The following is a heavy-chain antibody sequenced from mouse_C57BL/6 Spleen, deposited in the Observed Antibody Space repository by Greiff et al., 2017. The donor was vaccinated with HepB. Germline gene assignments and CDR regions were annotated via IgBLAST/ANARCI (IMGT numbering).Heavy chain of an antibody. J-gene: IGHJ2*01. Sequence: EVQRVESGGGLVKPGGSLKLSCAASGFTFSSYAMSWVRQTPEKRLEWVATISDGGSYTYYPDNVKGRFTISRDNAKNNLYLQMSHLKSEDTAMYYCARDLDYYGSSPFDYWGQGTTLTVSS. CDR2: ISDGGSYT. V-gene: IGHV5-4*01. CDR1: GFTFSSYA. CDR3: ARDLDYYGSSPFDY. D-gene: IGHD1-1*01.